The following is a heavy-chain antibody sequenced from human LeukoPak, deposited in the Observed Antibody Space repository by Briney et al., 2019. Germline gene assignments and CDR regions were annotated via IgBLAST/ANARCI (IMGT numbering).Heavy chain of an antibody. CDR2: INPSGGST. J-gene: IGHJ4*02. CDR1: GYTFTSYY. V-gene: IGHV1-46*01. D-gene: IGHD1-1*01. CDR3: ASSPIRERIDY. Sequence: ASVKVSCTASGYTFTSYYMHWVRQAPGQGLEWMGIINPSGGSTSYAQKVQGRVTMTRDMSTSTVYMELSSLRSEDTAVYYCASSPIRERIDYWGQGTLVTVSS.